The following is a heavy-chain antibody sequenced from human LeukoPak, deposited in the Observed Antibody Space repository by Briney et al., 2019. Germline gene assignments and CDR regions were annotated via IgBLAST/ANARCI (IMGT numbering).Heavy chain of an antibody. J-gene: IGHJ4*02. CDR3: AKDPEGLP. Sequence: PGGSLRLSCPASGFTFSSYAMSWVRQAAGTRLEWGSAISGSGCSTYYVDPVKGRLTIYRDNSKHQLDLQMTSLRADDTADHYFAKDPEGLPWGQGTLVTVSS. CDR1: GFTFSSYA. V-gene: IGHV3-23*01. CDR2: ISGSGCST. D-gene: IGHD3-3*01.